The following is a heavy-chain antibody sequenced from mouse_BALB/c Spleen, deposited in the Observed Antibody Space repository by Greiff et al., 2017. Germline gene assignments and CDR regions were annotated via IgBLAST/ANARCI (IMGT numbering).Heavy chain of an antibody. J-gene: IGHJ4*01. D-gene: IGHD2-10*02. CDR2: ISNLAYSI. CDR3: AREPEGYAQHAMDY. V-gene: IGHV5-15*02. Sequence: EVKVVESGGGLVQPGGSRKLSCAASGFTFSDYGMAWVRQAPGKGPEWVAFISNLAYSIYYADTVTGRFTISRENAKNTLYLEMSSLRSEDTAMYYCAREPEGYAQHAMDYWGQGTSVTVSS. CDR1: GFTFSDYG.